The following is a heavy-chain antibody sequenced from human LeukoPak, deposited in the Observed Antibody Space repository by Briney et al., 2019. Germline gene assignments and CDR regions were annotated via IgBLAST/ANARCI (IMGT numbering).Heavy chain of an antibody. J-gene: IGHJ3*02. CDR3: AKDRLITVPKLEDDVFDI. D-gene: IGHD4-17*01. CDR2: IKTDGSEK. V-gene: IGHV3-7*03. Sequence: GGSLRLSCEGSGFTFSNYWMGWVRQAPGKGLQWVANIKTDGSEKYYVDSVKGRFTISRDNAKNSLYLQMNSLRVEDTASYYCAKDRLITVPKLEDDVFDIWGQGTMVTVSS. CDR1: GFTFSNYW.